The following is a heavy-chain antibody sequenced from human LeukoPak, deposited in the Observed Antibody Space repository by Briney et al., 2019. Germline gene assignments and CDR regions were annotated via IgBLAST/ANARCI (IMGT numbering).Heavy chain of an antibody. CDR3: AKDLGAAAGPETWWFDP. Sequence: GGSLRLSCSVSGFTFSTYVMHWVRQAPGKGLEWVSAISGSGGSTYYADSVKGRFTISRDNSKNTLYLQMNSLRAEDTAVYYCAKDLGAAAGPETWWFDPWGQGTLVTVSS. CDR1: GFTFSTYV. CDR2: ISGSGGST. J-gene: IGHJ5*02. V-gene: IGHV3-23*01. D-gene: IGHD6-13*01.